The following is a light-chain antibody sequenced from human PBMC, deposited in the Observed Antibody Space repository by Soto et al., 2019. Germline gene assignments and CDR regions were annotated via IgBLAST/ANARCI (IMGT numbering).Light chain of an antibody. CDR1: QSVSTN. CDR2: GAS. Sequence: ETVIPQSPATLSVSPGERATLSCGASQSVSTNLAWYQQKPGQVPRLLIHGASTRASDIPARFSGSGSGTEFTLTISSLQSEDFAVYYCQQYNEWPLTFGGGTKVEIE. J-gene: IGKJ4*01. CDR3: QQYNEWPLT. V-gene: IGKV3-15*01.